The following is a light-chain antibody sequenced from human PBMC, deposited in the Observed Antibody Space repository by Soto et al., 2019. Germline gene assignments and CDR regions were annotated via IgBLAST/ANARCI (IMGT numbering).Light chain of an antibody. CDR1: NSDVGGYNY. V-gene: IGLV2-14*01. CDR3: SSHTSSSTRVV. CDR2: DVS. Sequence: QSALTQPASVSGSPGQSITISCTGTNSDVGGYNYVSWYQQHPGEAPKLLIYDVSNRPSGVSNRFSASKSGNTASLTISGLQAEDEADYYCSSHTSSSTRVVFGGGTKLTVL. J-gene: IGLJ2*01.